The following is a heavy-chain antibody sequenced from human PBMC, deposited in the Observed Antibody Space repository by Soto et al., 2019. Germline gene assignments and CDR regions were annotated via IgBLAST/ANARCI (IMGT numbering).Heavy chain of an antibody. V-gene: IGHV3-23*01. J-gene: IGHJ4*02. CDR3: ALDFDFWSGYGRYVDY. D-gene: IGHD3-3*01. CDR2: ISGSGGST. Sequence: GSLRLSCAASGFTFSSYAMSWVRQAPGKGLEWVSAISGSGGSTYYADSVKGRFTISRDNSKNTLYLQMNSLRAEDTAVYYCALDFDFWSGYGRYVDYWGQGTLVTVSS. CDR1: GFTFSSYA.